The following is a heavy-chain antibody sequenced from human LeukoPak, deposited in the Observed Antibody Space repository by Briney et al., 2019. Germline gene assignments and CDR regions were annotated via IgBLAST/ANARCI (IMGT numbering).Heavy chain of an antibody. CDR3: AKEPSRGTYGKFDY. V-gene: IGHV3-23*01. CDR1: GFTFSSYA. D-gene: IGHD1-14*01. CDR2: ISGSGGST. J-gene: IGHJ4*02. Sequence: GGSLRLSCAASGFTFSSYALSWVRQAPGKGLEWVSAISGSGGSTYYADSVKGRFTISRDNSKNTLYLQMNSLRAEDTAMYYCAKEPSRGTYGKFDYWGQGTLVTVSS.